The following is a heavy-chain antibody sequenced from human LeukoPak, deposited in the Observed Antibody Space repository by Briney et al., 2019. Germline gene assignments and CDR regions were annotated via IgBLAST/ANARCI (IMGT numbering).Heavy chain of an antibody. Sequence: SVKVSCKASGGTFSSYAISWVRQAPGQGLEWMGGIIPIFGTANYAQKFQGRVTITTDESTSTAYMELSSLRSEDTAVYYCARDGRSRGDGYNCYFDYWGQGTLVTVSS. D-gene: IGHD5-24*01. CDR3: ARDGRSRGDGYNCYFDY. V-gene: IGHV1-69*05. CDR2: IIPIFGTA. J-gene: IGHJ4*02. CDR1: GGTFSSYA.